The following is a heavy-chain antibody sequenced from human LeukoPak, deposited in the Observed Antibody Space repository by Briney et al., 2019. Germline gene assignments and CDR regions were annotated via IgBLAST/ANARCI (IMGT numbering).Heavy chain of an antibody. Sequence: GGSLRLSCTASGFTFSSYWMSWVRQAAGKGLEWVANVNQDGSKQYYADSVKGRFTISRDNAQNSLYLQMNSLRAEDTAIYYCVRDRGTYRPIDYWGQGTLVTVSS. CDR3: VRDRGTYRPIDY. V-gene: IGHV3-7*03. J-gene: IGHJ4*02. CDR2: VNQDGSKQ. D-gene: IGHD1-26*01. CDR1: GFTFSSYW.